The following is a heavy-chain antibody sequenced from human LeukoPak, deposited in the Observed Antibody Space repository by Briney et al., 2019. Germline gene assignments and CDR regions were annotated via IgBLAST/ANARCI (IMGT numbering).Heavy chain of an antibody. Sequence: PGGSLRLSCAASGFTVSNNYMSWARRAAGKGLEWVALIYSAGGTYYADSVKGRFTISRDNSKNTLHLQMNSLRAEDTAVYYCVRNSGELGAWGQGTLVTVSS. J-gene: IGHJ5*02. CDR2: IYSAGGT. CDR3: VRNSGELGA. V-gene: IGHV3-53*01. D-gene: IGHD2-21*01. CDR1: GFTVSNNY.